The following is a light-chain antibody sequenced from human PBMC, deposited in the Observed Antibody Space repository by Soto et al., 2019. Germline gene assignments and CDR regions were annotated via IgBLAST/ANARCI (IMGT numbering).Light chain of an antibody. CDR3: SSYAGSNNFVV. Sequence: QSVLTQYPSASGSPGQSVTISCTGTSSDVGGYNYVSWYQQHPGKAPKLMIYEVSKRPSGVPDRFSGSKSGNTASLTVSGLQAEDEADYYCSSYAGSNNFVVFGGGTKVTVL. CDR2: EVS. V-gene: IGLV2-8*01. J-gene: IGLJ2*01. CDR1: SSDVGGYNY.